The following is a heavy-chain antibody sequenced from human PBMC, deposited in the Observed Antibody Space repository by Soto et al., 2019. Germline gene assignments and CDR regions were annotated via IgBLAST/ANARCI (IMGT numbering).Heavy chain of an antibody. J-gene: IGHJ5*02. CDR1: GFTFSSYA. V-gene: IGHV1-69*01. CDR3: ARDVGVPTTRGTLSWFDP. D-gene: IGHD1-1*01. CDR2: IIPIFGTA. Sequence: VQLVESGGGLVQPGGSLRLSCAASGFTFSSYAISWVRQAPGQGLEWMGGIIPIFGTANYAQKFQGRVTITADESTSTAYMELSSLRSEDTAVYYCARDVGVPTTRGTLSWFDPWGQGTLVTVSS.